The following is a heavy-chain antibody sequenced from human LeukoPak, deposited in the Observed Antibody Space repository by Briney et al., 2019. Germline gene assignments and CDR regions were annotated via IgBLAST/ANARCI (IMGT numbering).Heavy chain of an antibody. CDR3: ARDVGYYGMDV. CDR2: IYSGGST. Sequence: NYXXWXRQAPGKGLEWVPVIYSGGSTYYADSVKGRFTISRHNSKNTLYLQMNSLRAEDTAVYYCARDVGYYGMDVWGQGTTVTVSS. CDR1: NY. V-gene: IGHV3-53*04. J-gene: IGHJ6*02.